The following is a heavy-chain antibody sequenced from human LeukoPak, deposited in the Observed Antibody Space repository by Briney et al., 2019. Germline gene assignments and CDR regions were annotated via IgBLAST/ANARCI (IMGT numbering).Heavy chain of an antibody. Sequence: GGSLRLSCAASGFTFSSYGMHWVRQAPGKGLEWVAVILYDGSNKYYADSVKGRFTISRDNSKNTLFLQMNSLRAEDTAVYYCARGGSGWDDAFDIWGQGTMVTVSS. CDR2: ILYDGSNK. CDR1: GFTFSSYG. CDR3: ARGGSGWDDAFDI. V-gene: IGHV3-30*03. D-gene: IGHD6-19*01. J-gene: IGHJ3*02.